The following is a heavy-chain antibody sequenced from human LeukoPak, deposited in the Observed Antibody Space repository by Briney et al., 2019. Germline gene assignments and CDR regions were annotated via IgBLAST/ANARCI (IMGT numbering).Heavy chain of an antibody. CDR2: ISGGGGST. J-gene: IGHJ3*02. D-gene: IGHD6-19*01. V-gene: IGHV3-23*01. CDR3: AKVGSGSGDGFDI. Sequence: GGSLRLSCAASGFTFSDHAMSWVRQAPGKGLEWVAAISGGGGSTYYADYAKGRFTISRHNSQDALYLQMNTLRTEDTAVYYCAKVGSGSGDGFDIWAKGQWSPSLQ. CDR1: GFTFSDHA.